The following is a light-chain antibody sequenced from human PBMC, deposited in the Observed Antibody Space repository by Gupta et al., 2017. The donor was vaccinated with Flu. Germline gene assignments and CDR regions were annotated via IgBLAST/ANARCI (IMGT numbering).Light chain of an antibody. CDR1: QHINSW. CDR2: AAS. J-gene: IGKJ4*01. V-gene: IGKV1-12*01. Sequence: PSTVSASVGDRVSITCRASQHINSWLAWHQKKAGQAPKVLIYAASTLQSGVPSRFSGSGYGTDMTLTIRGLQPEDFATYCCRQANSFPLSFGGGTKVEIK. CDR3: RQANSFPLS.